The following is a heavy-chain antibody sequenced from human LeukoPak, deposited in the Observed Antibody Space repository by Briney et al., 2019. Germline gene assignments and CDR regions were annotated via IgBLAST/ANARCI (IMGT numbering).Heavy chain of an antibody. Sequence: PGGSLRLSCAASGFTFSSYAMSRVRQAPGKGLEWVSAISGSGGSTYYADSVKGRFTISRDNSKNTLYLQMNSLRAEDTAVYYCAKRVVVPAAMTIPDDAFDIWGQGTMVTVSS. CDR1: GFTFSSYA. CDR3: AKRVVVPAAMTIPDDAFDI. D-gene: IGHD2-2*01. V-gene: IGHV3-23*01. J-gene: IGHJ3*02. CDR2: ISGSGGST.